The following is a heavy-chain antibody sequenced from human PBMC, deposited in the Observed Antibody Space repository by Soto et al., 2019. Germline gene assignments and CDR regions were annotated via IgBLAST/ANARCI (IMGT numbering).Heavy chain of an antibody. V-gene: IGHV5-51*01. CDR1: GYSFTSYW. Sequence: GESLKISCQGSGYSFTSYWIGWVRQMPGKGLEWMGIIYPGDSDTRYSPSFQGQVTISADKSISTAYLQWSSLKASDTAMYYCARHAAARYYYYGMDVWGQGTTVTVSS. D-gene: IGHD6-6*01. CDR3: ARHAAARYYYYGMDV. CDR2: IYPGDSDT. J-gene: IGHJ6*02.